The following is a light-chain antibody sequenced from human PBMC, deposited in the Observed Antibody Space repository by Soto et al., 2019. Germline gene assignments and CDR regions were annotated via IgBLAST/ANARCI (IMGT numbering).Light chain of an antibody. CDR1: QSHVYSDVNSN. CDR2: KVS. J-gene: IGKJ1*01. Sequence: DAVQTQSPLSLPVTQGQPATISCRSGQSHVYSDVNSNLYMFQRRPSQYPRRLIYKVSHRDSGVPDRFCGSGSGTDFTLEINRVEAEDVGVYYCMQGTDWAWTFGQGTKVYIK. CDR3: MQGTDWAWT. V-gene: IGKV2-30*01.